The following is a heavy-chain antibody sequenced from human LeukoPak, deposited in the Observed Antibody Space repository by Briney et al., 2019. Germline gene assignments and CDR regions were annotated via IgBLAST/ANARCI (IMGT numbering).Heavy chain of an antibody. Sequence: PSETLSLTCAVYGGSFSGYYWCWIRQPPGKGLERVGDINHSRSTNYNPSLKSRVTIPVDTTKNKFHLILNSVTAAERPVYYCARGSNKSGPVVTAIRYFDFWGRGTLVTVSS. V-gene: IGHV4-34*01. CDR1: GGSFSGYY. CDR3: ARGSNKSGPVVTAIRYFDF. D-gene: IGHD2-21*02. CDR2: INHSRST. J-gene: IGHJ2*01.